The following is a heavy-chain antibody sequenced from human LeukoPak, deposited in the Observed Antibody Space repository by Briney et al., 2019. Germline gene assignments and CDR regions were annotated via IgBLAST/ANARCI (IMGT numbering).Heavy chain of an antibody. D-gene: IGHD1-26*01. CDR2: IYYSGST. J-gene: IGHJ4*01. CDR3: ARGVGATSYFDY. CDR1: GGSISSYY. V-gene: IGHV4-59*01. Sequence: SETLSLTCTVSGGSISSYYWSWIRRPPGKGLEWIGYIYYSGSTNYNPSLKSRVTISVDTSKNQFSLKLSSVTAADTAVYYCARGVGATSYFDYWGQGTLVTVSS.